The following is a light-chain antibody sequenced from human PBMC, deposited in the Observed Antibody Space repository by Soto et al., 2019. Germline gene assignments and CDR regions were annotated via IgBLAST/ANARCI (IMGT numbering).Light chain of an antibody. CDR1: QSVRSNS. J-gene: IGKJ4*01. Sequence: EIVLTQSPDTLSLSPGERATLSCRASQSVRSNSLAWYQQKPGQAPRFLIYDASSRATGIPDRFSGSGSGTDFTLTINRLEPEDFAVYYCQQYGSTPLTFGGGTKVDIK. CDR3: QQYGSTPLT. V-gene: IGKV3-20*01. CDR2: DAS.